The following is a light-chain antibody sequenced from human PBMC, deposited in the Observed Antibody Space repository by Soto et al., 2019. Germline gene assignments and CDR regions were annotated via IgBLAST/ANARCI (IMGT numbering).Light chain of an antibody. CDR2: DAS. CDR1: QSVSSY. Sequence: EIVLRQSPATLSLSPGERATLSCRASQSVSSYLAWYQQKPGQAPRLLIYDASNRATGIPARFSGSGSGTDFTLTISSLEPEDFAVYYCQQRSNWPPFTFGPGTKVDI. V-gene: IGKV3-11*01. CDR3: QQRSNWPPFT. J-gene: IGKJ3*01.